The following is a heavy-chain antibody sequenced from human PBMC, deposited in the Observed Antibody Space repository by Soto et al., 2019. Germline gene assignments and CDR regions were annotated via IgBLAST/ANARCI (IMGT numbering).Heavy chain of an antibody. D-gene: IGHD3-3*01. J-gene: IGHJ6*02. Sequence: SETLSLTCAVYGGSFSGYYWSWIRQPPGKGLEWIGEINHSGSTNYNPSLKSRVTISVDTSKNQFSLKLSSVPAADTAVYYCARGYDFWSGYYSRNPYYYYGMDVWGQGTTVTVSS. CDR2: INHSGST. CDR3: ARGYDFWSGYYSRNPYYYYGMDV. CDR1: GGSFSGYY. V-gene: IGHV4-34*01.